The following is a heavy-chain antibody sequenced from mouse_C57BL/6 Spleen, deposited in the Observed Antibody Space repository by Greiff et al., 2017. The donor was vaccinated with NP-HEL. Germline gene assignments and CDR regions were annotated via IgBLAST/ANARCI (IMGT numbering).Heavy chain of an antibody. CDR2: IYPGSGNT. CDR1: GYTFTDYY. Sequence: QVQLQQSGAELVKPGASVKLSCTASGYTFTDYYINWVKQRPGQGLEWIARIYPGSGNTYYNEKFKGKATLTAEKSSSTAYMQLSSLTSEDSAVYFCARGYYGNYGYYAMDYWGQGTSVTVSS. V-gene: IGHV1-76*01. J-gene: IGHJ4*01. D-gene: IGHD2-1*01. CDR3: ARGYYGNYGYYAMDY.